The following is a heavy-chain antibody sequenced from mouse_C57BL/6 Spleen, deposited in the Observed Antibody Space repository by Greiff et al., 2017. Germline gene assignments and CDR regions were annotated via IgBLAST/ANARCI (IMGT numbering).Heavy chain of an antibody. CDR3: ARVDDGYYEWYFDV. J-gene: IGHJ1*03. D-gene: IGHD2-3*01. CDR2: IYPRSGNT. V-gene: IGHV1-81*01. Sequence: QVQLQQSGAELARPGASVKLSCKASGYTFTSYGISWVKQRTGQGLEWIGEIYPRSGNTYYNEKFKGKATLTADKSSSTAYMELRSLTSEDSAVYFCARVDDGYYEWYFDVWGTGTTVTVSS. CDR1: GYTFTSYG.